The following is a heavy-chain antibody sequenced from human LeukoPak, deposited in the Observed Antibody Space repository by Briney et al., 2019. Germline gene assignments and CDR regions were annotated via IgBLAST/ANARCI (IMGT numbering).Heavy chain of an antibody. Sequence: ASVKVSCKASGYTFTGYYMHWVRQAPGQGLEWMGRINPNSGGTNYAQKFQGRVTMTRVTSISTAYMELSRLRSDDTAAYYCARGDRYGCSGGSCYEWFDPWGQGTLVTVSS. V-gene: IGHV1-2*06. J-gene: IGHJ5*02. D-gene: IGHD2-15*01. CDR1: GYTFTGYY. CDR3: ARGDRYGCSGGSCYEWFDP. CDR2: INPNSGGT.